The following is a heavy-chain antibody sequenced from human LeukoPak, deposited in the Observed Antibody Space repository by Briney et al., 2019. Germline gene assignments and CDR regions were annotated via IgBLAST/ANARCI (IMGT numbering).Heavy chain of an antibody. CDR3: TRDFGYDSSGYYPDY. V-gene: IGHV3-49*04. D-gene: IGHD3-22*01. J-gene: IGHJ4*02. CDR1: GLTFGDYA. Sequence: GGSLRLSCTASGLTFGDYAMSWVRQAPEKGLEWVGFIRSKAYGGTTEYAASVKGRFTISRDDSKSIAYLQMNSLKTEDTAVYYCTRDFGYDSSGYYPDYWGQGTLVTVSS. CDR2: IRSKAYGGTT.